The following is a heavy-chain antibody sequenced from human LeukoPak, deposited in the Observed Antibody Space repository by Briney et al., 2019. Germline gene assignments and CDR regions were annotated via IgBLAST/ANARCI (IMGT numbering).Heavy chain of an antibody. J-gene: IGHJ3*02. CDR2: INPNSGGT. D-gene: IGHD6-13*01. CDR3: ASGIIAAAGYAFDI. V-gene: IGHV1-2*02. Sequence: ASVKVSCRASGYTFTGYYMHWVRQAPGQGLEWMGWINPNSGGTNYAQKFQGRVTMTRDTSISTAYMELSRLRSDDTAVYYCASGIIAAAGYAFDIWGQGTMVTVSS. CDR1: GYTFTGYY.